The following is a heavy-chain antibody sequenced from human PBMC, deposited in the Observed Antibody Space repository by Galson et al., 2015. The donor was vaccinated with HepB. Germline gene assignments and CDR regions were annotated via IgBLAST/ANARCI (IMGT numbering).Heavy chain of an antibody. CDR1: GFTFDDYA. CDR2: ISWNSGSI. Sequence: SLRLSCAASGFTFDDYAMHWVRQAPGKGLEWVSGISWNSGSIGYADSVKGRFTISRDNAKNSLYLQMNSLRAEDTALYYCARIAVAGTRIFYGMDVWGQGTTVTVS. CDR3: ARIAVAGTRIFYGMDV. D-gene: IGHD6-19*01. V-gene: IGHV3-9*01. J-gene: IGHJ6*02.